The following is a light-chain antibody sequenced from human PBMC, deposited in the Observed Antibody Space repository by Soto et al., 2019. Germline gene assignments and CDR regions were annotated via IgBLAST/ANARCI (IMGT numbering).Light chain of an antibody. CDR1: QTVSKNY. V-gene: IGKV3-20*01. CDR2: AAS. J-gene: IGKJ5*01. CDR3: QQYAVSPIT. Sequence: PTLSCRDSQTVSKNYLAWYQQKAGQAPRLVIYAASTRATGIPDRFSGSGSGTDFTLTISRLEPEDFAVFYCQQYAVSPITFGQGTRLEIK.